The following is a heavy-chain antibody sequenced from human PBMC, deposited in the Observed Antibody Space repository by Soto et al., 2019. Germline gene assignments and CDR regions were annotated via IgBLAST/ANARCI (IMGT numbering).Heavy chain of an antibody. Sequence: PSETLSLTCAVSGGSISSGGDSWSWIRQPPGKGLEWIGYIYHSGSTNYNPSLKSRVTISVDTSKNQFSLKLSSVTAADTAVYYCAREGGCGGGYFDYWGQGTLVTVSS. J-gene: IGHJ4*02. D-gene: IGHD3-16*01. CDR3: AREGGCGGGYFDY. CDR2: IYHSGST. CDR1: GGSISSGGDS. V-gene: IGHV4-61*08.